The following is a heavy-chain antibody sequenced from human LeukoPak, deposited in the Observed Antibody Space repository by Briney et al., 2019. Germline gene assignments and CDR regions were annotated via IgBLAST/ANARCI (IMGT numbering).Heavy chain of an antibody. CDR1: GYTFTGYY. CDR3: ARDRGGYDLNFDY. V-gene: IGHV1-2*02. J-gene: IGHJ4*02. Sequence: ASVKVSCKASGYTFTGYYMHWVRQAPGQGLEWMGWINPNSGGTNYAQKFQGRVTMTRDMSTSTVYMELSSLRSEDTAVYYCARDRGGYDLNFDYWGQGTLVTVSS. D-gene: IGHD5-12*01. CDR2: INPNSGGT.